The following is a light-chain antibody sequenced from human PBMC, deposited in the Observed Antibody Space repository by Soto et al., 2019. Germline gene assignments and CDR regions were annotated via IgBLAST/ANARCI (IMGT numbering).Light chain of an antibody. CDR1: SSDVGGYNY. CDR3: SSYTSSSTPL. Sequence: QSALNQPASVSGSPGQSITISCTGTSSDVGGYNYVSWYQQHPGKAPKLMIYDVSNRPSGVSNRFSGSKSGNTASLTISGLQAEDEADYYCSSYTSSSTPLFGGGTKVTVL. V-gene: IGLV2-14*01. J-gene: IGLJ2*01. CDR2: DVS.